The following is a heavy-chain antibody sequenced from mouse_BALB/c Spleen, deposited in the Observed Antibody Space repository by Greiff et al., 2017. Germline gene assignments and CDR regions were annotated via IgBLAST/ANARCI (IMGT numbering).Heavy chain of an antibody. Sequence: EVMLVESGGGLVKPGGSLKLSCAASGFAFSSYDMSWVRQTPEQRLEWVAYISSGGGSTYYPDTVKGRFTISRDNAKNTLYLQMSSLKSEDAAMYYCARHDYYGSSYWFAYWGQGTLVTVSA. J-gene: IGHJ3*01. CDR2: ISSGGGST. CDR3: ARHDYYGSSYWFAY. V-gene: IGHV5-12-1*01. D-gene: IGHD1-1*01. CDR1: GFAFSSYD.